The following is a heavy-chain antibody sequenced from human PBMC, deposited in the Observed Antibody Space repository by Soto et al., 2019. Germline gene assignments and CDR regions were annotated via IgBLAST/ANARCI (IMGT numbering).Heavy chain of an antibody. Sequence: PSETLSLTCTVSGGSISSGDYYWSWIRQPPGKGLEWIGYIFYSGSTYYNPSLKSRVTISVDRSKNQFSLKLSSVTAADTAVYYCASSVNYGSGSYYLSDWFDPWGQGTLVTVSS. CDR2: IFYSGST. J-gene: IGHJ5*02. D-gene: IGHD3-10*01. CDR1: GGSISSGDYY. V-gene: IGHV4-30-4*01. CDR3: ASSVNYGSGSYYLSDWFDP.